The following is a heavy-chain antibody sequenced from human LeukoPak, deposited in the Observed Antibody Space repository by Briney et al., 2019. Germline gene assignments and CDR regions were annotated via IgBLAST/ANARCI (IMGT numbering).Heavy chain of an antibody. J-gene: IGHJ3*02. CDR2: IYYSGST. CDR1: GGSISSSSYY. V-gene: IGHV4-39*02. D-gene: IGHD3-22*01. CDR3: ARDFHSSGYYAFDI. Sequence: PSETLSLTCTVSGGSISSSSYYWGWIRQPPGKGLEWIGSIYYSGSTYYNPSLKSRVTISADTSKNQFSLKLSSVTAADTAVYYCARDFHSSGYYAFDIWGQGTMVIVSS.